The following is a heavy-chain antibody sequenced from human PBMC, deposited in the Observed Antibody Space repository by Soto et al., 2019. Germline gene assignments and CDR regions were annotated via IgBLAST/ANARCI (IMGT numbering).Heavy chain of an antibody. CDR2: IYYSGST. D-gene: IGHD2-15*01. CDR3: ARGTGIVVVVADTPSAFDF. V-gene: IGHV4-31*03. CDR1: GGSISSGGYY. J-gene: IGHJ3*01. Sequence: QVQLQESGPGLVKPSQTLSLTCTVSGGSISSGGYYWSWIRQHPGKGLEWIGYIYYSGSTYYNPSLMSRVTISVDTSKNQFSLKLSSVTAADTAVYYCARGTGIVVVVADTPSAFDFWVQGTMVTVSS.